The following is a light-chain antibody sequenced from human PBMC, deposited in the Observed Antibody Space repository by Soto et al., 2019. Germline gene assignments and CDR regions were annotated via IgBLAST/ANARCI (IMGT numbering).Light chain of an antibody. CDR1: QSVSSSY. Sequence: EIVLTQSPGTLSLSPGERATLSCRASQSVSSSYLAWYQQKPGQAPRLLISGASSRATGIPDRFSGSGSGTDFTLTISRLEPEDFAVYYCPQYGGSPRYTFGQGTKLEIK. CDR2: GAS. CDR3: PQYGGSPRYT. V-gene: IGKV3-20*01. J-gene: IGKJ2*01.